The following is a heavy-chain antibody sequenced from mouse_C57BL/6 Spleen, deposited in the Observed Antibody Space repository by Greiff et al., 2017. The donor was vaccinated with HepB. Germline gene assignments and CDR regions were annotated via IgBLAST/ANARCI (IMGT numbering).Heavy chain of an antibody. J-gene: IGHJ2*01. CDR1: GYTFTSYW. CDR3: ERRGVYDDGDFDY. CDR2: IYPGSGST. V-gene: IGHV1-55*01. Sequence: VQLQQSGAELVKPGASVKMSCKASGYTFTSYWITWVKQRPGQGLEWIGDIYPGSGSTNYTETFKSKATLTVDTSSSTAYMQLSSLTSEDSAVYYCERRGVYDDGDFDYWGQGTTLTVSS. D-gene: IGHD2-12*01.